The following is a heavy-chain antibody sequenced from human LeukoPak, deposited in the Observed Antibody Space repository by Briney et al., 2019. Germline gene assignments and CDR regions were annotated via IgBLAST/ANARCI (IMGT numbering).Heavy chain of an antibody. J-gene: IGHJ4*02. CDR3: AEVERAIAAAGTGGAIDY. CDR1: GFTFLNYA. D-gene: IGHD6-13*01. Sequence: GGSLRLSCAASGFTFLNYAMSWVRQAPGKGLEWVSAISGSGGSTYYADSVKGRFTISRDNSKNTLYLHMNSLRAEDAAVYYCAEVERAIAAAGTGGAIDYWGQGSLVTVSS. V-gene: IGHV3-23*01. CDR2: ISGSGGST.